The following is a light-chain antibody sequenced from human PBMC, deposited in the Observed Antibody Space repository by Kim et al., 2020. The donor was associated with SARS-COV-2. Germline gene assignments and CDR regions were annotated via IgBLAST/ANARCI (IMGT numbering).Light chain of an antibody. Sequence: LGRTVRVTCRGESLRTYYTAGCQQKPGQAPVLVIYAGNNRPSGIPDRFSGSSSGDTASLTLTGAQAEDEAAYYCSSRDSSGNHLIFGGGTQLTVL. CDR1: SLRTYY. V-gene: IGLV3-19*01. CDR3: SSRDSSGNHLI. J-gene: IGLJ2*01. CDR2: AGN.